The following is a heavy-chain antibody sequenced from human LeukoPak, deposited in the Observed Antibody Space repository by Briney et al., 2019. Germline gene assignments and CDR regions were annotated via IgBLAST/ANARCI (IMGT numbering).Heavy chain of an antibody. D-gene: IGHD6-19*01. CDR3: ARGSSGWEFSFDY. Sequence: GGSLRLSCAASGFTFSSYAMHWVRQAPGKGLEYVSAISSNGGSTYYASSVKGRFTISRDNSKNTLYPQMGSLRAEDMAVYYCARGSSGWEFSFDYWGQGTLVTVSS. V-gene: IGHV3-64*01. CDR1: GFTFSSYA. J-gene: IGHJ4*02. CDR2: ISSNGGST.